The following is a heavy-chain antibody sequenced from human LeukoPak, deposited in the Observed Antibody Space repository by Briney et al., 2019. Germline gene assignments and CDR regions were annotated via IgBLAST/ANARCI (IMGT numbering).Heavy chain of an antibody. CDR2: IYYSGNT. CDR3: ARDYAFDI. V-gene: IGHV4-59*01. J-gene: IGHJ3*02. CDR1: GDSISSYY. Sequence: SETLSLTCTVSGDSISSYYWSWIRQPPGKGLEWIGCIYYSGNTNYNPSLKSRVTISIDTSKNQFSLKLSSVTAADTAVYYCARDYAFDIWGQGIMVTVSS.